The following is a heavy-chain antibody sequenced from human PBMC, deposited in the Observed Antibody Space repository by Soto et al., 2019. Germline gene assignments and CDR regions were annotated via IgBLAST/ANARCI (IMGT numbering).Heavy chain of an antibody. CDR1: GYTFTYRY. Sequence: QLQLVQSGAEVKKTGSSVKVSCKASGYTFTYRYLHWVRQAPGQALEWMGWITPFNGNTNYAQKFQDRVTITRDRSMSTAYMELSSLRSEDTAMYYCERGGGDAHYWYFDLWGRGTLVTVSS. D-gene: IGHD2-21*02. V-gene: IGHV1-45*02. J-gene: IGHJ2*01. CDR2: ITPFNGNT. CDR3: ERGGGDAHYWYFDL.